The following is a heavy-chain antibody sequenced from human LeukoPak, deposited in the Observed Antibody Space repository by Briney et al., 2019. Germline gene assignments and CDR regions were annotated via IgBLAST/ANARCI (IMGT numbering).Heavy chain of an antibody. V-gene: IGHV4-34*01. Sequence: PSETLSLTCVVNGESFSDYYWSWIRQPPGKGLEWIGEIDHSGGTNYNPSLKSRVTISVDTSKNQFSLKLTSVIAADTAVYFCSSRLFYYYGMDVRGQGTTVTVSS. J-gene: IGHJ6*02. CDR3: SSRLFYYYGMDV. CDR2: IDHSGGT. CDR1: GESFSDYY.